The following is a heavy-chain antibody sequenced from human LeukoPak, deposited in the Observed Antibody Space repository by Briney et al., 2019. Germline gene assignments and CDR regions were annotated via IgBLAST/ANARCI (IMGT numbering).Heavy chain of an antibody. CDR3: ARYASGSYYWFDP. V-gene: IGHV4-39*01. J-gene: IGHJ5*02. Sequence: SQTLSLTCTVSGGSISSTSYHWAWIRQPPGKGLEWIATVYYTGSAYYNPSLKSRVTISVDTSKSQFSLKLTSVTTADTALYYCARYASGSYYWFDPWGQGTLVTVSS. CDR2: VYYTGSA. D-gene: IGHD3-10*01. CDR1: GGSISSTSYH.